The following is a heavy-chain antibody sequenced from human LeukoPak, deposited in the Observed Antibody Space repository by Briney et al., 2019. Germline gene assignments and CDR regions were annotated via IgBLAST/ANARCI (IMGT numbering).Heavy chain of an antibody. CDR1: GGSISSGDYY. Sequence: SETLSLTCTVSGGSISSGDYYWSWIRQPPGKGLEWIGYIYYSGSTYYNPSLKSRVTMSVDTSKNQFSLKLSSVTAADTAVYYCARGDSSSSVLYYYYYMDVWGKGTTVTVSS. J-gene: IGHJ6*03. V-gene: IGHV4-30-4*01. CDR3: ARGDSSSSVLYYYYYMDV. D-gene: IGHD6-6*01. CDR2: IYYSGST.